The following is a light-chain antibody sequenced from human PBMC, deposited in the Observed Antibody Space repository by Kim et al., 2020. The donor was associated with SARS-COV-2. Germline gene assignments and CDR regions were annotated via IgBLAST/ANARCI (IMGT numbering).Light chain of an antibody. Sequence: QTVVTQPPSASGTPGQRVTISCSGSNSNIRTNPANWYQQLPGTAPKLLIYSNIRRPSGVPDRFSGPKSGTSASLAISGLQSEDEADYYCAAWDDSLNVWVFGGGTQLTVL. CDR3: AAWDDSLNVWV. V-gene: IGLV1-44*01. CDR2: SNI. CDR1: NSNIRTNP. J-gene: IGLJ3*02.